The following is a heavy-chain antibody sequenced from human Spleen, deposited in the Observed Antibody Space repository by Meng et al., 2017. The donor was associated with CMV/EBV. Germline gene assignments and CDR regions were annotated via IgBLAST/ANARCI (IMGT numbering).Heavy chain of an antibody. D-gene: IGHD2/OR15-2a*01. J-gene: IGHJ6*02. CDR2: INPNSGGK. V-gene: IGHV1-2*02. Sequence: YTFTDYYRNWVRQAPGQGLEWMGWINPNSGGKNYAQKFQGRVAMTRDTSISTAYMELSRPRSDDTAVYYCARPIGPSRDYYYGMDVWGQGTTVTVSS. CDR1: YTFTDYY. CDR3: ARPIGPSRDYYYGMDV.